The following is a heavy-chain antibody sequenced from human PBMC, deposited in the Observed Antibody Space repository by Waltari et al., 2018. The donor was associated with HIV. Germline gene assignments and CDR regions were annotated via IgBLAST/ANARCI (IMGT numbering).Heavy chain of an antibody. J-gene: IGHJ4*02. CDR2: MNPTSGNT. D-gene: IGHD2-8*01. V-gene: IGHV1-8*01. CDR3: ARVFDISGHNPLGY. Sequence: QVRLVQSGPEVKKPGASVKVSCKASEYTFTSYDINWVRQAAGQGLEWMGWMNPTSGNTGYPQKFQGRLTMTRNTSINTAYMELSSLSFDDTAVYYCARVFDISGHNPLGYWGQGTLVTVSS. CDR1: EYTFTSYD.